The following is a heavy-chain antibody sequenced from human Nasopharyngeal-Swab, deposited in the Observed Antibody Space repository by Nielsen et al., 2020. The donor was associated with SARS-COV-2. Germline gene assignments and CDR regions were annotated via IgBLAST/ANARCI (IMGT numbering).Heavy chain of an antibody. V-gene: IGHV1-3*01. J-gene: IGHJ6*02. D-gene: IGHD2-2*01. CDR1: GYTFTSYA. Sequence: ASVKVSCKASGYTFTSYAMHWVRQAPGQRLEWMGWINAGNGNTKYSQKFQGRVTITRDTSASTAYMELSSLRSEDTAVYYCARAWGWIVPAAIGYYGMDVWGQGTTVTVSS. CDR3: ARAWGWIVPAAIGYYGMDV. CDR2: INAGNGNT.